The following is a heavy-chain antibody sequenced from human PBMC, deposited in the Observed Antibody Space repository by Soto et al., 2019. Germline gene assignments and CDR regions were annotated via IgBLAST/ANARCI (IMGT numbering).Heavy chain of an antibody. CDR3: AKALPLYSSGWYGTTLDY. CDR2: ISYDGSNK. Sequence: QVQLVESGGGVVQPGRSLRLSCAASGFTFSSYGMHWVRQAPGKGLEWVAVISYDGSNKYYADSVKGRFTISRDNSKNTLYRQMNSLRAEDTAVYYCAKALPLYSSGWYGTTLDYWGQGTMVTVSS. D-gene: IGHD6-19*01. J-gene: IGHJ4*02. CDR1: GFTFSSYG. V-gene: IGHV3-30*18.